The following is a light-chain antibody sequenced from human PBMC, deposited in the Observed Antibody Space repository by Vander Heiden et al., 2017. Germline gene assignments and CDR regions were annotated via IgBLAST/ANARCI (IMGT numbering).Light chain of an antibody. V-gene: IGKV3-20*01. Sequence: IVLTQSPGTLSLSPGERATIPCRTSKRVGSIYLAWYQQQPGQAPRLLIYGAISRATGIPDRFSGSESGTDFTLTISRLEPEDFAVYYCQHYGSSLWTFGQGTKVEIK. CDR1: KRVGSIY. J-gene: IGKJ1*01. CDR2: GAI. CDR3: QHYGSSLWT.